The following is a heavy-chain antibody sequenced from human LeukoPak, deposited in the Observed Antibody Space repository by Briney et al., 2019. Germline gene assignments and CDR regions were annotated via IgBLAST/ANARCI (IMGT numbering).Heavy chain of an antibody. CDR1: GYTFTGYY. CDR2: INPNSGGT. J-gene: IGHJ3*02. D-gene: IGHD3-22*01. CDR3: AILNDSSGYYGAFDI. V-gene: IGHV1-2*02. Sequence: ASVKVSCKASGYTFTGYYMHWVRQAPGQGLEWMGWINPNSGGTNYAQKFQGRVTMTRDTSISTAYMELSRLRSDDTAVYYCAILNDSSGYYGAFDIWGQGTMVTVSS.